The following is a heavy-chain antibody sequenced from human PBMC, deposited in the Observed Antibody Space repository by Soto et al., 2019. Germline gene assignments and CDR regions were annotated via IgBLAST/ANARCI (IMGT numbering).Heavy chain of an antibody. CDR3: TSILGATRRLDY. CDR1: GFTFGGYA. D-gene: IGHD1-26*01. Sequence: GGSLRLSCTASGFTFGGYAMSLVRQSPGKGLEWVGFIRIKAYGGTTEYAASVKGRFTISRDDSKSIAYLQMNRLKTEDKAVYYCTSILGATRRLDYWVQGTLVTVSS. J-gene: IGHJ4*02. V-gene: IGHV3-49*04. CDR2: IRIKAYGGTT.